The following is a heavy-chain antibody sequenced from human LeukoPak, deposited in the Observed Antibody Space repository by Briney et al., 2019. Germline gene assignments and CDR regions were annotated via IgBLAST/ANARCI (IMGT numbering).Heavy chain of an antibody. J-gene: IGHJ4*02. D-gene: IGHD6-13*01. CDR3: ARSMPGWSSSSWYLGY. Sequence: SVKVSCKASGGTFSSYTISWVRQAPGQGLEWMGRIIPILGIANYAQKFQGRVTITADKSTSTAYMELSSLRSEDMAVYYCARSMPGWSSSSWYLGYWGQGTLVTVSS. CDR2: IIPILGIA. V-gene: IGHV1-69*02. CDR1: GGTFSSYT.